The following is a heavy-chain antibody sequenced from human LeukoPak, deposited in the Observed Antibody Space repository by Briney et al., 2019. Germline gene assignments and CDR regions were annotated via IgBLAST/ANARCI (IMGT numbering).Heavy chain of an antibody. CDR1: GFTFSSYA. D-gene: IGHD2-2*01. J-gene: IGHJ4*02. V-gene: IGHV3-64*01. Sequence: GGSLRLSCAASGFTFSSYAMHWVRQAPGKGLEYVSAISSNGGSTYYANSVKGRFTISRDNSKNTLYLKMGSLRGEDRAVYYWARGPWVGTSGGPSQDYGGKGPRVIVS. CDR2: ISSNGGST. CDR3: ARGPWVGTSGGPSQDY.